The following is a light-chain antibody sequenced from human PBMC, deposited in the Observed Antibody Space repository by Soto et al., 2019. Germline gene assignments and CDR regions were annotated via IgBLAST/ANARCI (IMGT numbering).Light chain of an antibody. CDR3: QQYNNWPPT. J-gene: IGKJ5*01. V-gene: IGKV3-15*01. CDR1: QSARIS. CDR2: DVS. Sequence: ETVMTQSPATLSVSPGERATLSCRASQSARISLGWYQQKPGQAPRLLIYDVSTRATGVPARFSGSGSGTEFTLTISSPQSEDFAAYYCQQYNNWPPTFGQGTRLEIK.